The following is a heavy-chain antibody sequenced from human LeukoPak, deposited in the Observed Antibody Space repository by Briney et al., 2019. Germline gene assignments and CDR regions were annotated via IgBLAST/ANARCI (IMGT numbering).Heavy chain of an antibody. V-gene: IGHV3-20*04. D-gene: IGHD5-18*01. CDR3: ARGGGDVDTAIPPYFDY. CDR2: INWYGGRT. J-gene: IGHJ4*02. CDR1: GFTFDDYG. Sequence: GGSLRLSCAASGFTFDDYGMSWVRQAPGKGLEWVSGINWYGGRTGYADSVKGRFTISRDNAKNSLYLQMNSLRAEDTALYYCARGGGDVDTAIPPYFDYWGQGTLVTVSS.